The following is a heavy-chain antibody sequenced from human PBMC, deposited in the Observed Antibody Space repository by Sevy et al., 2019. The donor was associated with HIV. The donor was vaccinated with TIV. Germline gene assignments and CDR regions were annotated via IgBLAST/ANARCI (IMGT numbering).Heavy chain of an antibody. CDR2: ISYAGDNK. D-gene: IGHD2-15*01. CDR1: GFAFSDYA. J-gene: IGHJ6*02. CDR3: AKANADCSGGTCYTAHYYYDMDV. V-gene: IGHV3-30*18. Sequence: GGSLRLSCAASGFAFSDYAMHWVRQAPGKGLEWVAAISYAGDNKYFADSVKGRFTVSKDNSKNTLYLEMNSLRAEDKDEYYCAKANADCSGGTCYTAHYYYDMDVWGRGATVTVSS.